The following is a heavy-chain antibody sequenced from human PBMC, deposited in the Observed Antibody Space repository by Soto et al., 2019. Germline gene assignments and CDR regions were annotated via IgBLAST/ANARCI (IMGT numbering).Heavy chain of an antibody. CDR2: IYYSGST. V-gene: IGHV4-59*01. CDR1: GGSISSYY. Sequence: PSETLSLTCTVSGGSISSYYWSWIRQPPGKGLEWIGYIYYSGSTNYNPSLKSRVTISVDTSKNQFSLKLSSVTAADTAVYYCARVSWERRYSEPLNWFDPWGQGTLVTVSS. J-gene: IGHJ5*02. CDR3: ARVSWERRYSEPLNWFDP. D-gene: IGHD6-13*01.